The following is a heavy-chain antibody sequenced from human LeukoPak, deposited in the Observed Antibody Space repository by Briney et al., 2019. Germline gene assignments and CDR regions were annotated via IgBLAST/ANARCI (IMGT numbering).Heavy chain of an antibody. V-gene: IGHV3-30*18. J-gene: IGHJ5*02. CDR3: AKTSYYYGSEYNWFDP. CDR2: ISYDGSNK. CDR1: GFTFSSYG. D-gene: IGHD3-10*01. Sequence: PGGSLRLSCAASGFTFSSYGMHWVRQAPGKGLEWVAVISYDGSNKYYADSVKGRFTISRDNSKNTLYLQMNSLRAEDTAVYYCAKTSYYYGSEYNWFDPWGQGTLVTVSS.